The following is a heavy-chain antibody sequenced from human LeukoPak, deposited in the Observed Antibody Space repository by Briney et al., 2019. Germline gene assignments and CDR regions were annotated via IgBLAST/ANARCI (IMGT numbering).Heavy chain of an antibody. Sequence: ASVTVSCKASGYTFTSYAMNWVRQAPGQGLEWMGWINTNTGNPTYAQGFTGRFVFSLDTSVSTAYLQISSLKAEDTAVYYCASVRGGHYYDSSGYFDYWGQGTLVTVSS. CDR3: ASVRGGHYYDSSGYFDY. CDR1: GYTFTSYA. D-gene: IGHD3-22*01. J-gene: IGHJ4*02. V-gene: IGHV7-4-1*02. CDR2: INTNTGNP.